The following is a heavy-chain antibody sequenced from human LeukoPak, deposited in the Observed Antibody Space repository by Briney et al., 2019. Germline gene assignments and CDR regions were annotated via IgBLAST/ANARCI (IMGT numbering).Heavy chain of an antibody. V-gene: IGHV5-51*01. J-gene: IGHJ4*02. D-gene: IGHD6-19*01. CDR3: ARLAVAGTLVFDY. Sequence: GESLKISCKGSGYSFTNYWIGWVRQMPGKGLEWMGIIYPSDSDTRYSPPFQGQVTISADKSISTAYLQWSSLKASDTAMHYCARLAVAGTLVFDYWGQGTLVTVSS. CDR1: GYSFTNYW. CDR2: IYPSDSDT.